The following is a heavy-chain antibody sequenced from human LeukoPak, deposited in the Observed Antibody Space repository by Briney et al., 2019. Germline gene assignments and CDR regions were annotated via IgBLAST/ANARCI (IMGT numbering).Heavy chain of an antibody. CDR3: ARGSVIDRIVVVPAALDY. CDR1: GFTFSSYA. CDR2: ISYDGSNK. V-gene: IGHV3-30*04. D-gene: IGHD2-2*01. Sequence: PGRSLRLSCAASGFTFSSYAVHWVRQAPGKGLGWVAVISYDGSNKYYADSVKGRFTISRDNSKNTLYVQMNSLRAEDTAVYYCARGSVIDRIVVVPAALDYWGQGTLVTVSS. J-gene: IGHJ4*02.